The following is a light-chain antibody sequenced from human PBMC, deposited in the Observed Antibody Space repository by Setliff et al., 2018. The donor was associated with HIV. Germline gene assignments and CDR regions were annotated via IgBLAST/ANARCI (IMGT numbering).Light chain of an antibody. CDR1: SSNIGAGYD. J-gene: IGLJ1*01. Sequence: QSVLTQPPSVSGAPGQRVTISCTGSSSNIGAGYDVHWYQQLPGTAPKLLIYGNSNRPSGVPDRFSGSKSGTSASLAITGLQAEDEADYYCSSYAGSNNVFGTGTKVT. CDR3: SSYAGSNNV. V-gene: IGLV1-40*01. CDR2: GNS.